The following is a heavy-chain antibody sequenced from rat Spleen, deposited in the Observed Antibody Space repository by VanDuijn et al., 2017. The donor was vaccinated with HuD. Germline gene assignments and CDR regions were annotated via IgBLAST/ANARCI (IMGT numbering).Heavy chain of an antibody. CDR1: GFTFSDYN. D-gene: IGHD4-3*01. CDR3: ARHNSGYGVMDA. CDR2: ISYDGRST. J-gene: IGHJ4*01. V-gene: IGHV5-7*01. Sequence: EVQLVESGGGLVQPGRSLKLSCAASGFTFSDYNMAWVRQAPKKGLEWVATISYDGRSTYYRDSVKGRLTISRDNAKSTLYLQMDSLRSEDTATYYCARHNSGYGVMDAWGQGASVTVSS.